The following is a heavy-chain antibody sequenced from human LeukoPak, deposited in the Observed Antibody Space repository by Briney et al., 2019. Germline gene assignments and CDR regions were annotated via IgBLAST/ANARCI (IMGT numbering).Heavy chain of an antibody. J-gene: IGHJ4*02. Sequence: GGSLRLSCAASGFTVSDNYISWVRQAPGKGLEWVALIYSAGTTHADSVRGRFTISRDKSKNMLYLQMNSLRSEDTAVYFCARAQGGKIQLWDYYFDYWGQGTLVTVSS. CDR1: GFTVSDNY. D-gene: IGHD5-18*01. CDR3: ARAQGGKIQLWDYYFDY. CDR2: IYSAGTT. V-gene: IGHV3-66*01.